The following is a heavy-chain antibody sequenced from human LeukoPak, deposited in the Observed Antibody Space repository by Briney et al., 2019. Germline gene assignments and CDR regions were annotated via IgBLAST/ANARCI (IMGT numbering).Heavy chain of an antibody. V-gene: IGHV3-23*01. CDR1: GFTFSSYS. D-gene: IGHD4/OR15-4a*01. CDR3: AKGEARGAPYYYYGMDV. Sequence: GGSLRLSCAASGFTFSSYSMNWVRQAPGKGLEWVSAISGSGGSTYYADSVKGRFTISRDNSKNTLYLQMNSLRAEDTAVYYCAKGEARGAPYYYYGMDVWGQGPRSPSP. CDR2: ISGSGGST. J-gene: IGHJ6*02.